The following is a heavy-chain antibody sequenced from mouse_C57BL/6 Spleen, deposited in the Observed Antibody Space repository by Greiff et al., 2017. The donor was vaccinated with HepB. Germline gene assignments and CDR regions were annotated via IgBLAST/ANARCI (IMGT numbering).Heavy chain of an antibody. J-gene: IGHJ2*01. V-gene: IGHV5-4*01. CDR1: GFTFSSYA. D-gene: IGHD2-5*01. Sequence: EVQVVESGGGLVKPGGSLKLSCAASGFTFSSYAMSWVRQTPEKRLEWVATISDGGSYTYYPDNVKGRFTISRDNAKNNLYLQMRHLKSEDTAMYYCARGSNYYFDYWGQGTTLTVSS. CDR3: ARGSNYYFDY. CDR2: ISDGGSYT.